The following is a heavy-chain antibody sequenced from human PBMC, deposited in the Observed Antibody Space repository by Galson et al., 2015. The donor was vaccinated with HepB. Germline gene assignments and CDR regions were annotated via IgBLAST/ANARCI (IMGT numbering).Heavy chain of an antibody. Sequence: SVKVSCKASGYTFTSYGISWVRQAPGQGLEWMGWISAYNGNTNYAQKLQGRVTMTTDTSTSTAYMELRSLRSDDTAVYYCARVQVVRGVIITKPGAFDIWGQGTMVTVSS. CDR1: GYTFTSYG. J-gene: IGHJ3*02. CDR3: ARVQVVRGVIITKPGAFDI. D-gene: IGHD3-10*01. CDR2: ISAYNGNT. V-gene: IGHV1-18*04.